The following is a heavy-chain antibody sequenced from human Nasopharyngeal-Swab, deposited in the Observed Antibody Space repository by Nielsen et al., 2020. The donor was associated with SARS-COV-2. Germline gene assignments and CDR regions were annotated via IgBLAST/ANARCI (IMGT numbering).Heavy chain of an antibody. CDR3: ARTYYDFWSGYLEEYFQH. D-gene: IGHD3-3*01. J-gene: IGHJ1*01. CDR2: ISSSGSTI. Sequence: GESLKISCAASGFTFSSYEMNWVRQAPGKGLEWVSYISSSGSTIYYADSVKGRFTISRDNAKNSLYLQMNSLRAEDTAVYYCARTYYDFWSGYLEEYFQHWGQGTLVTVSS. V-gene: IGHV3-48*03. CDR1: GFTFSSYE.